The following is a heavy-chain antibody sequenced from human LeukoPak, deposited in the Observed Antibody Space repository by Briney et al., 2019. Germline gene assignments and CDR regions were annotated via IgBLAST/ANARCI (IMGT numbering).Heavy chain of an antibody. V-gene: IGHV4-4*09. CDR1: GGSISSYY. Sequence: SETLSLTSTVSGGSISSYYWSWIRQPPGKGLEWIGYIYTSGSTNYNPSLKSRVTISVDTSKNQFSLKLSSVTAADTAVYYCARRCTEYSSLHPWGKGTTVTVSS. CDR3: ARRCTEYSSLHP. J-gene: IGHJ6*04. CDR2: IYTSGST. D-gene: IGHD6-6*01.